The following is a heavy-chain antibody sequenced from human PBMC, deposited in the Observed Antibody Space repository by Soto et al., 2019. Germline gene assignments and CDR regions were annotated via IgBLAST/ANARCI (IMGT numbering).Heavy chain of an antibody. V-gene: IGHV1-46*01. D-gene: IGHD2-2*01. Sequence: ASVKVSCKASGYTFTSYYMHWVRQAPGQGLEWMGIINPSGGSTSYAQKFQGRVTMTRDTSTSTVYMELSSLRSEDTAVYYCARDSIVVVTGYYYYMDVWGKGTTVTVSS. CDR3: ARDSIVVVTGYYYYMDV. J-gene: IGHJ6*03. CDR2: INPSGGST. CDR1: GYTFTSYY.